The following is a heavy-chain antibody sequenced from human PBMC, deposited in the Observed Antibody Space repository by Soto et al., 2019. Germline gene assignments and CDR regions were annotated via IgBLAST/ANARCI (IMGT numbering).Heavy chain of an antibody. CDR3: AKGKSTGDIDWFDP. Sequence: GGSLSLSCTASGFTLQNYAMAWVRQAPGKGLEWVSTLIGGHYGTAYSYSVKGRFTVSRDNSKNCLYLQMNSLGVEDTAMYFCAKGKSTGDIDWFDPWGQGSLVTVSS. J-gene: IGHJ5*02. V-gene: IGHV3-23*01. CDR2: LIGGHYGT. CDR1: GFTLQNYA. D-gene: IGHD3-10*01.